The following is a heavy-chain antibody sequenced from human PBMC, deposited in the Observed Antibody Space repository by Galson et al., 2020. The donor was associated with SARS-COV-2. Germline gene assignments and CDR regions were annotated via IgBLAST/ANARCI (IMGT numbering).Heavy chain of an antibody. J-gene: IGHJ6*02. V-gene: IGHV1-46*01. Sequence: ASVKVSCKASGYTFTSYYMHWVRQAPGQGLEWMGIINPSGGSTSYAQKFQGRVTMTRDTSTSTVYMELSSLRSEDTAVYYCASDFTATSSGYYYYGMDVWGQGTTVTVSS. D-gene: IGHD2-15*01. CDR2: INPSGGST. CDR3: ASDFTATSSGYYYYGMDV. CDR1: GYTFTSYY.